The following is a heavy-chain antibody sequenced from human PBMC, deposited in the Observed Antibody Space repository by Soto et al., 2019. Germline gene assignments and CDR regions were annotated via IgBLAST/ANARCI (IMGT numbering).Heavy chain of an antibody. D-gene: IGHD1-26*01. CDR1: GYTFTSYA. J-gene: IGHJ4*02. Sequence: ASVKVSCKASGYTFTSYALHWVRQAPGQRLEWMGWINTGNGNTKYSQKFQGRVTITRDTSASTAYMELSSLRSEDTAVYYCARVQSGTYSSFDYWGQGTLVTVSS. CDR2: INTGNGNT. CDR3: ARVQSGTYSSFDY. V-gene: IGHV1-3*04.